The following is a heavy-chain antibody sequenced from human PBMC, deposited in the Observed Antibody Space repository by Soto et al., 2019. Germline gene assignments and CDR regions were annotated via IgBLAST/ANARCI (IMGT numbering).Heavy chain of an antibody. J-gene: IGHJ4*02. CDR2: ISPDGSST. V-gene: IGHV3-74*01. Sequence: GGPLRLSCAASGFTFSSYWMHWVRQVPGKGLVWVSRISPDGSSTSSADPVKGRFIISRDNVKDTLFLQMDSLRDEDTAVYYCARELGGGIWPIDNWGQGTLVTSPQ. CDR1: GFTFSSYW. CDR3: ARELGGGIWPIDN. D-gene: IGHD2-15*01.